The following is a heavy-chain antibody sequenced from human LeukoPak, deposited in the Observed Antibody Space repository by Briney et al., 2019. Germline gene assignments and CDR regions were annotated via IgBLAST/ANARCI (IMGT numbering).Heavy chain of an antibody. V-gene: IGHV3-74*01. CDR2: IDGDGRIA. D-gene: IGHD1-1*01. J-gene: IGHJ5*02. Sequence: GGSLRLSCAASGFTFSSYWMHWVRQVPGQGLVWVSHIDGDGRIAHYGDSVKGRFTISRDNAENTVYLQMDSLRAEDTAVYYCARDSPRTGPWGQGILVIVSS. CDR3: ARDSPRTGP. CDR1: GFTFSSYW.